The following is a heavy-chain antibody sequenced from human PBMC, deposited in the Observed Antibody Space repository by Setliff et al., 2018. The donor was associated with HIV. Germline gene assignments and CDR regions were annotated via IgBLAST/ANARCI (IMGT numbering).Heavy chain of an antibody. V-gene: IGHV1-18*04. CDR2: ISAYNVNT. CDR3: ARDFGGYCSSMSCPGLFDP. D-gene: IGHD2-2*01. J-gene: IGHJ5*02. Sequence: GASVKVSCKASGYTFTTYGINWVRQAPGQGLEWMGWISAYNVNTNYAQKLQGRVTMTTDTSTSTAYMELSSLRSEDTAVYYCARDFGGYCSSMSCPGLFDPWGQGTLVTVSS. CDR1: GYTFTTYG.